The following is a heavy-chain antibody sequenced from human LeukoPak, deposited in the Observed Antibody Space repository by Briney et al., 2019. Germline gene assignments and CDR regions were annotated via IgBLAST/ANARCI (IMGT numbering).Heavy chain of an antibody. CDR3: ARVGLAVAGGGLDY. D-gene: IGHD6-19*01. Sequence: PSQTLSLTCTVSGGSISSGDYYWSWIRQPPGKGLEWIGYIYYSGSTYYNPSLKSRVTISVDKSKNQFSLKLSSVTAADTAVYYCARVGLAVAGGGLDYWGQGTLVTVSS. J-gene: IGHJ4*02. CDR2: IYYSGST. V-gene: IGHV4-30-4*01. CDR1: GGSISSGDYY.